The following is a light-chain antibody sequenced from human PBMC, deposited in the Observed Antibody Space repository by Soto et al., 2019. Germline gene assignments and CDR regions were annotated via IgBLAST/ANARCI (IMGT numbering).Light chain of an antibody. CDR1: PTISSSY. J-gene: IGKJ1*01. CDR2: GTS. CDR3: QQFDDWPT. Sequence: EIVLTQSPGTLSLSPGERSTLSCMASPTISSSYLAWYQQKPGQAPRLLIYGTSNRATGIPDRISGSRSGTEFTLTISSLQSEDFGVYYCQQFDDWPTFGQGTKVDIK. V-gene: IGKV3-20*01.